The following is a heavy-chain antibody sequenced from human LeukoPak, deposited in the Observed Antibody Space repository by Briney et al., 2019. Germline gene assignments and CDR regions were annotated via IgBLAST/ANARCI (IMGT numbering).Heavy chain of an antibody. CDR2: IIPIFGTA. V-gene: IGHV1-69*13. J-gene: IGHJ5*02. CDR1: GGTFSSYA. D-gene: IGHD1-26*01. CDR3: ARCRRAKGNWFDP. Sequence: SVKVSCKASGGTFSSYAISWVRQAPGQGLEWMGGIIPIFGTANYAQKFQGRVTITADESTSTAYMELSSLRSEDTAVYYCARCRRAKGNWFDPWGQGTLVTVSS.